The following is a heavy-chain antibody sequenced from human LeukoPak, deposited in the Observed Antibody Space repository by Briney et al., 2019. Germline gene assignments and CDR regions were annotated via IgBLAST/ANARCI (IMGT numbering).Heavy chain of an antibody. CDR3: AREIQLGAPWDLGY. V-gene: IGHV1-69*04. D-gene: IGHD1-1*01. Sequence: GASVKVSCKASGGTFSSYAISWVRQAPGQGLEWMGRIIPILGIANYAQKFQDRVTITADKSTSTAYMELSSLRSEDTAVYYCAREIQLGAPWDLGYWGQGTLVTVSS. J-gene: IGHJ4*02. CDR2: IIPILGIA. CDR1: GGTFSSYA.